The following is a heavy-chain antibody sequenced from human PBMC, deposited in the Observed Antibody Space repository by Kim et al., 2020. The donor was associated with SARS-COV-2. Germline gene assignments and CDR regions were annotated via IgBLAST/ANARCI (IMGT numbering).Heavy chain of an antibody. CDR3: AREPARRADY. Sequence: GGSLRLSCAASGFIFSTYDMSWVRQAPGKGLEWISAITRDGSTFYADSVKGRFTISRDNSGNTLHLQMGSLRVEDTGVYYCAREPARRADYWGRGTLVT. D-gene: IGHD1-1*01. V-gene: IGHV3-23*01. CDR1: GFIFSTYD. J-gene: IGHJ4*02. CDR2: ITRDGST.